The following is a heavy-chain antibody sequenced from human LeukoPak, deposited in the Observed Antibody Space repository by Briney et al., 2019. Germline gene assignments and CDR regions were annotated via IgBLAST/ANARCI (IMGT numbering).Heavy chain of an antibody. CDR3: ARGLVVVTARLYYYYYMDV. D-gene: IGHD2-21*02. CDR2: MNPNSGNT. CDR1: GYTFTSYD. V-gene: IGHV1-8*01. J-gene: IGHJ6*03. Sequence: ASVKVSCKASGYTFTSYDINWVLQATGHGLEWMGWMNPNSGNTGYAQKFQGRVTMTRNTSISTAYMELSSLRSEDTAVYYCARGLVVVTARLYYYYYMDVWGKGTTVTVSS.